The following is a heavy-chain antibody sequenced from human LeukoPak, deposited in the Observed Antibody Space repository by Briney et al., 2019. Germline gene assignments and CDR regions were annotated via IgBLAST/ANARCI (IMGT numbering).Heavy chain of an antibody. CDR2: ISGSGGST. Sequence: GGSLRLSCAASGFTFSSYAMSWVRQAPGKGLEWVSAISGSGGSTYYADSVKGRFTIPRDNSKNTLYLQMNSLRAEDTAVYYCAKVVARDIVVVVAATYYFDYWGQGTLVTVSS. V-gene: IGHV3-23*01. CDR1: GFTFSSYA. D-gene: IGHD2-15*01. J-gene: IGHJ4*02. CDR3: AKVVARDIVVVVAATYYFDY.